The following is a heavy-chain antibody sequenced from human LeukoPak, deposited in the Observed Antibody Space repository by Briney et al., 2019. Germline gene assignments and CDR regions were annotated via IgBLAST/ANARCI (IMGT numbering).Heavy chain of an antibody. V-gene: IGHV1-24*01. CDR3: AAYLGYSSGWYEGYYFDY. D-gene: IGHD6-19*01. Sequence: ASVKVSCKVSVYTLTELAIHWVRQAPGKGLEWMGAFDPEDGGTIYAQKFQGRITLTEDTSTDTAYMELRSLSSEDTAVYYCAAYLGYSSGWYEGYYFDYWGQGTLVTVSS. J-gene: IGHJ4*02. CDR2: FDPEDGGT. CDR1: VYTLTELA.